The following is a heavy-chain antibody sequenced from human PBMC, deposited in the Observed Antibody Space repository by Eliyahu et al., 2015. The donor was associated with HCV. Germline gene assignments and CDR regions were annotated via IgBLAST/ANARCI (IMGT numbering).Heavy chain of an antibody. CDR3: ARDGPIVGTAGIVY. Sequence: EVQLVESGGGLVQPGGSLRLSCAASGFTVSNTYMSWVRQAPGKGLEWVSVIYSGGTTHYADSVKGRFTISRDNSKNTLYLQMNSLRTEDTAVYYCARDGPIVGTAGIVYWGQGTLVTVSS. D-gene: IGHD1-26*01. J-gene: IGHJ4*02. CDR2: IYSGGTT. V-gene: IGHV3-66*02. CDR1: GFTVSNTY.